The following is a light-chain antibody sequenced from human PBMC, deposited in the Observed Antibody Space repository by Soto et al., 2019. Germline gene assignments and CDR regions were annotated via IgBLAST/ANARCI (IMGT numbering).Light chain of an antibody. J-gene: IGKJ5*01. Sequence: IQMTQSPSSVSASVGARVTISCQASQGISRSLAWYQQKPGKAPKLLIYAASSLQSGVPSRFSGSGFGTDFTLTISSLQPEDSAIYYCQQDDTFPITFGQGTRLEI. CDR3: QQDDTFPIT. CDR2: AAS. CDR1: QGISRS. V-gene: IGKV1D-12*01.